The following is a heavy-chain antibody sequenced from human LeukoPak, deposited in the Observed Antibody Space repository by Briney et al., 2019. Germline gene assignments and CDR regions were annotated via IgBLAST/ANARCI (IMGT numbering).Heavy chain of an antibody. CDR1: GFTFSNYG. V-gene: IGHV3-48*01. CDR3: ARGGAARPDY. CDR2: ISSTRTTT. D-gene: IGHD6-6*01. Sequence: PGGSLRLSCAASGFTFSNYGMNWVRQAPGKGLEWISYISSTRTTTNYADSVRGRFTISRDNAMNLLYLQMNSLRVEDTAVYYCARGGAARPDYWGQGTLVTVSS. J-gene: IGHJ4*02.